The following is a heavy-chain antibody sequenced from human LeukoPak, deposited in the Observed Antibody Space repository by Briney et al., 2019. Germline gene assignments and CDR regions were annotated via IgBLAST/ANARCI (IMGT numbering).Heavy chain of an antibody. Sequence: PSETLSLTCTVSGGSISSSDYYWGWIRQPPGKGLEWIGSIYYSGTTYYNPSLKSRVTISVDTSRNQFSLKLSSVTAADTAVYYCARVLTTVISNWFDPWGQGTLVTVSS. J-gene: IGHJ5*02. D-gene: IGHD4-11*01. CDR2: IYYSGTT. V-gene: IGHV4-39*01. CDR3: ARVLTTVISNWFDP. CDR1: GGSISSSDYY.